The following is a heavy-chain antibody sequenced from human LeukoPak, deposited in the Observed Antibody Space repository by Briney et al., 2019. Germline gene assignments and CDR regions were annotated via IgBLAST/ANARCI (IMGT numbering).Heavy chain of an antibody. J-gene: IGHJ4*02. CDR2: ISKSGDDT. D-gene: IGHD3-3*01. Sequence: GGSLRLSCAASGFTFSSYWMSWVRQAPGKGLEWVSAISKSGDDTDYADSVKGRFTISRDNSKNTLYLQMNSLRAEDTAVYYCARLYYDFWSGYYPQYYFDYWGQGTLVTVSS. V-gene: IGHV3-23*01. CDR1: GFTFSSYW. CDR3: ARLYYDFWSGYYPQYYFDY.